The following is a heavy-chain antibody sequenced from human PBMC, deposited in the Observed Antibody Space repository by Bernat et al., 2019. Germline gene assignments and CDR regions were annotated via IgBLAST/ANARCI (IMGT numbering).Heavy chain of an antibody. CDR1: GGSISSGGYS. Sequence: QLQLQESGSGLVKPSQTLSLTCAVSGGSISSGGYSWSWIRQPPGKGLEWIGYIYHSGSTYYNPSLKSRVTISVDRSKNQFSLKLSSVTAADTAVYYCARGEYYDSSGYPSFGYWGQGTPVTVSS. CDR3: ARGEYYDSSGYPSFGY. CDR2: IYHSGST. V-gene: IGHV4-30-2*01. J-gene: IGHJ4*02. D-gene: IGHD3-22*01.